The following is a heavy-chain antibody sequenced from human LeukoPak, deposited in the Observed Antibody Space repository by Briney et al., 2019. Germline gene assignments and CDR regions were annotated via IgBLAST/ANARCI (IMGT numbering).Heavy chain of an antibody. CDR1: GFTSTNYA. J-gene: IGHJ4*02. D-gene: IGHD5-18*01. CDR3: AKDRLSDTALQY. Sequence: GGSLRDSSAASGFTSTNYAMSWDRQAPGKGLEWVSAISHSGGSTYYGDFVKGRFTISRDNSNNTLYLQMNSLRAEDTAVYYCAKDRLSDTALQYWGQGTLVTVSS. CDR2: ISHSGGST. V-gene: IGHV3-23*01.